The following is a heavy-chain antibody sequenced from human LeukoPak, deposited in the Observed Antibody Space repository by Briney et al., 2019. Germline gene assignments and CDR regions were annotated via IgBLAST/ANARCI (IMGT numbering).Heavy chain of an antibody. Sequence: PSETLSLTCTVSGGSISSYYWSWIRQPAGKGLEWIGRIYTSGSTNYDPSLKSRVTMSVDTSKNQFSLKLTSVTAADTAVYYCAARLTAAGSFDPWGQGTLVTVSS. V-gene: IGHV4-4*07. CDR1: GGSISSYY. CDR2: IYTSGST. CDR3: AARLTAAGSFDP. J-gene: IGHJ5*02. D-gene: IGHD6-13*01.